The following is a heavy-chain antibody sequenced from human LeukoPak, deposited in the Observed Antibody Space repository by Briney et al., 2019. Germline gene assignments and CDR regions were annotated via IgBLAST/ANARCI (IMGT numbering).Heavy chain of an antibody. Sequence: GASVKVSCKASGYTFTGYYMHWVRQAPGQGLEWMGWINPNSGGTNYAQKFQGRVTMTRDTSISTAYMELSRRRSDDTAVYYCARDSGDSIAAAGNWFDPWGQGTLVTVSS. J-gene: IGHJ5*02. CDR2: INPNSGGT. CDR3: ARDSGDSIAAAGNWFDP. V-gene: IGHV1-2*02. D-gene: IGHD6-13*01. CDR1: GYTFTGYY.